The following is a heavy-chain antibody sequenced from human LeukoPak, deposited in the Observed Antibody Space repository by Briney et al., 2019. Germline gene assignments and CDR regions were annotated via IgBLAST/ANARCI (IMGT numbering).Heavy chain of an antibody. Sequence: SETLSLTCTVSGVSINNFSWTWVRQPPGKGLEWIGHVYHTGSTSYNPSLKTRVTMSVDTSKNQFSLKLSSVTAADTAVCYCARDRPTMVRGVLAADAFDIWGQGTMVTVSS. D-gene: IGHD3-10*01. V-gene: IGHV4-59*12. J-gene: IGHJ3*02. CDR1: GVSINNFS. CDR2: VYHTGST. CDR3: ARDRPTMVRGVLAADAFDI.